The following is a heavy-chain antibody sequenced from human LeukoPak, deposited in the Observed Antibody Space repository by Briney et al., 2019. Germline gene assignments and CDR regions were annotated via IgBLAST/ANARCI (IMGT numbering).Heavy chain of an antibody. CDR1: GFTFGAYA. V-gene: IGHV3-30-3*02. CDR2: ISYDGNRE. Sequence: GRSLRLSCAVSGFTFGAYAMHWVRQSPGKGLEWVALISYDGNREWYADSVKGRFTISRDNSKNTLYLQMNSLRAEDTAVYYCAKTYYHDSSIHPDYYYYYMDVWGKGTTVTVSS. D-gene: IGHD3-22*01. J-gene: IGHJ6*03. CDR3: AKTYYHDSSIHPDYYYYYMDV.